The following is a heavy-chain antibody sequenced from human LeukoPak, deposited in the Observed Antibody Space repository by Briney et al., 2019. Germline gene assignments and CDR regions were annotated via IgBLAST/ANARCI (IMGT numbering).Heavy chain of an antibody. V-gene: IGHV4-59*01. Sequence: SETLSLTCTVSGGSISSYYWSCIRHPPGKGLEWIGYISYSGSTNYNPSLKSRVTISVDTSKNQFSLNQSSMIPADKGVCYCATSRYGLHHWGQGTLVTVSS. CDR3: ATSRYGLHH. D-gene: IGHD4-17*01. J-gene: IGHJ1*01. CDR2: ISYSGST. CDR1: GGSISSYY.